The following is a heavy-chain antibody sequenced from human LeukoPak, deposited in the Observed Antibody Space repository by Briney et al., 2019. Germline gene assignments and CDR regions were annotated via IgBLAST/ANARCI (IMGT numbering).Heavy chain of an antibody. J-gene: IGHJ6*03. CDR2: INHSGST. Sequence: SETLSLTCAVYGGSFSGYYWSWIRQPPGKGLEWIGEINHSGSTNYNPSLKSRVTISVDTSKNQFSLKLSSVTAADTAVYYCARGLRFLEWLSRGYMYAWGKGTTVTVSS. D-gene: IGHD3-3*01. CDR3: ARGLRFLEWLSRGYMYA. V-gene: IGHV4-34*01. CDR1: GGSFSGYY.